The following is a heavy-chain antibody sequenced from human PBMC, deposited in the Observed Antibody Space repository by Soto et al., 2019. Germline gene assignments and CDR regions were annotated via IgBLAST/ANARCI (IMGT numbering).Heavy chain of an antibody. V-gene: IGHV4-39*01. CDR2: ISYSGST. CDR1: GGSISSSSYY. J-gene: IGHJ6*03. D-gene: IGHD6-13*01. Sequence: SETLSLTCTVSGGSISSSSYYWGWIRQPPGKGLEWIGSISYSGSTYYTPSLKSRVTISVDTSKNQFSLKLSSVTAADTAVYYCARQTFVVGTGYYYYYMDVWGKGTTVTVSS. CDR3: ARQTFVVGTGYYYYYMDV.